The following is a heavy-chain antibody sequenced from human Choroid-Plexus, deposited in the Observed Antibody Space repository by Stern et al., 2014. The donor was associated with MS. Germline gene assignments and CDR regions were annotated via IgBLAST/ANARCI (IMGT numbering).Heavy chain of an antibody. D-gene: IGHD2-15*01. Sequence: QVQLVQSGGGVAQPGRPLILSCAASGFTFSNFGMHWVRQAPGKGLEWVALISYDGSDKYYADSVKGRFTIFRDNSKNTLYMHMNSLRAEDTAVYYCAIDRQWSTYFFDYWGQGSLVTVSS. V-gene: IGHV3-30*03. CDR3: AIDRQWSTYFFDY. J-gene: IGHJ4*02. CDR1: GFTFSNFG. CDR2: ISYDGSDK.